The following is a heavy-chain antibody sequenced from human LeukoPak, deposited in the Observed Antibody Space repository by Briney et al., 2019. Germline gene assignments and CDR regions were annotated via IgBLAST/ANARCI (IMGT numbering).Heavy chain of an antibody. CDR1: GYTFISYG. V-gene: IGHV1-8*03. CDR2: MNPNSGNT. J-gene: IGHJ4*02. Sequence: ASVKVSCKASGYTFISYGTNWVRQATGQGLEWMGWMNPNSGNTGYAQKFQGRVTFTRDTSINTAYMELSSLRSGDTAVYYCARGASRSFDFWGQGTLVTVSS. CDR3: ARGASRSFDF.